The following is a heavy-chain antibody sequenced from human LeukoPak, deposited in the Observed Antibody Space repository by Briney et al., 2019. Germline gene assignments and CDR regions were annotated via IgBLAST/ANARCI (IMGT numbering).Heavy chain of an antibody. Sequence: GGSLRLSCEVSGFTFTDYWMNWFRQAPGKGPEWVASIRQDGSEKTYVDSVKGRFTISRDNTKNSLSLQLNGLRAEDTAVYYCARDGTAASLYFGLWGQGTLVTVSS. CDR2: IRQDGSEK. D-gene: IGHD6-6*01. V-gene: IGHV3-7*01. CDR1: GFTFTDYW. CDR3: ARDGTAASLYFGL. J-gene: IGHJ4*01.